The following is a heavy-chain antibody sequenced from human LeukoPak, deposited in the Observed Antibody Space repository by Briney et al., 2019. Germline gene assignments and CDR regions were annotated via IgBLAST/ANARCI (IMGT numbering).Heavy chain of an antibody. D-gene: IGHD2-15*01. CDR2: INGDGSDR. Sequence: GGSLRLSCVASGFTFSSYWMHWVRQAPGKGLVWVSRINGDGSDRNYADSVKGRFTISRDNAKNSLYLQMNSLRAEDTAVYYCARDLGWYWGQGTLVTVSS. CDR1: GFTFSSYW. CDR3: ARDLGWY. J-gene: IGHJ4*02. V-gene: IGHV3-74*01.